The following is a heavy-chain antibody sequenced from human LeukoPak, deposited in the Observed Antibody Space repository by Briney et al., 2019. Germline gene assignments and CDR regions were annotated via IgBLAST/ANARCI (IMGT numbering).Heavy chain of an antibody. CDR2: IYPGDSDT. D-gene: IGHD1-26*01. CDR3: ARIMASYGSGATTPRGNWFDP. Sequence: GESLKISCKGSGYSFTSYWIGWVRQMPGKGLEWMGIIYPGDSDTRYSPSFQGQVTISADKSISTAYLQWSSLKASDTAMYYCARIMASYGSGATTPRGNWFDPWGQGTLVIVSS. J-gene: IGHJ5*02. V-gene: IGHV5-51*01. CDR1: GYSFTSYW.